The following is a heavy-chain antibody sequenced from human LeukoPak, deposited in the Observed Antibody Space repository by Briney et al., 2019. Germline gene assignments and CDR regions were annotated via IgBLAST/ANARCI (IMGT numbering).Heavy chain of an antibody. CDR2: ISSRSTYI. V-gene: IGHV3-21*01. CDR3: AARDSYGSGSYPIDY. CDR1: GFTFSSYS. J-gene: IGHJ4*02. D-gene: IGHD3-10*01. Sequence: GGSLRLSCAASGFTFSSYSMNWVRQAPGKGLEWVSSISSRSTYIYYADSLKGRFTISRDNAKNSLYLQMNSLRAEDTAVYYCAARDSYGSGSYPIDYWGQGTLVTVSS.